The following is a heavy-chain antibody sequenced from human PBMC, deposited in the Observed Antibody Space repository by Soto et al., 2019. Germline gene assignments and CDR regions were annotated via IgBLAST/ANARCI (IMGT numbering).Heavy chain of an antibody. Sequence: QVQLVQSGAEVKKPGYSVKVSCKASGGTFSSYTISWVRQAPGQGLEWMGRIIPILGIANYAQKFQGRVTITADKSTSTAYMELSRLRSEDTAVYYCARERYCSGGSCYLNYWGQGTLVTVSS. D-gene: IGHD2-15*01. CDR3: ARERYCSGGSCYLNY. CDR2: IIPILGIA. CDR1: GGTFSSYT. J-gene: IGHJ4*02. V-gene: IGHV1-69*08.